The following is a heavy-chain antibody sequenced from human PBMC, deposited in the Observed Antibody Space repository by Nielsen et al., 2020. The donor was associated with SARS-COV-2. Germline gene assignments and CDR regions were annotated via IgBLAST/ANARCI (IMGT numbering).Heavy chain of an antibody. CDR1: GFTFSDYA. CDR3: ARLRDDGYYFDTGPFDH. V-gene: IGHV3-23*01. CDR2: IKTSGGST. J-gene: IGHJ4*02. D-gene: IGHD2/OR15-2a*01. Sequence: GESLKISCAASGFTFSDYAMAWVRQAPGKGLEWVSVIKTSGGSTYYADSVKGRCTTSRDNSKNTLYLQMNSLRDEDTAVYYCARLRDDGYYFDTGPFDHWGQGIPVTVSS.